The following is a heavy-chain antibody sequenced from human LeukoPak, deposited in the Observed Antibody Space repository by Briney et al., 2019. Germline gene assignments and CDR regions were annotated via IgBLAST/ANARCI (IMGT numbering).Heavy chain of an antibody. V-gene: IGHV1-2*02. CDR2: INPNSGGT. Sequence: GASVKVSCKAPGYTFTGYYMHWVRQAPGQGLEWMGWINPNSGGTNYAQKSQGRVTMTRDTSISTAYMELSRLRSDDTAVYYCARGFGEYCSSTSCYTAYYFDYWGQGTLVTVSS. J-gene: IGHJ4*02. CDR1: GYTFTGYY. D-gene: IGHD2-2*02. CDR3: ARGFGEYCSSTSCYTAYYFDY.